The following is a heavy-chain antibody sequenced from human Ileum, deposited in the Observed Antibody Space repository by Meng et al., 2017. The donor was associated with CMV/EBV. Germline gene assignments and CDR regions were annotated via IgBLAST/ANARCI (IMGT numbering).Heavy chain of an antibody. CDR2: VEYSGST. V-gene: IGHV4-61*01. CDR1: GVSVSSGSYF. D-gene: IGHD3-16*01. CDR3: ARGEKRSQYYYGLDV. Sequence: SQTRSLTGTVSGVSVSSGSYFWSWIRQPPGRGLEWIGYVEYSGSTNYNPSLKSRVIISVDTSKNQFSLSLRSVSAADTAVYYCARGEKRSQYYYGLDVWGQGTTVTVSS. J-gene: IGHJ6*02.